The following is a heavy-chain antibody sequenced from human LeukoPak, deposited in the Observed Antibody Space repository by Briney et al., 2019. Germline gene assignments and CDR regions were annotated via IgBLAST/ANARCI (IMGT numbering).Heavy chain of an antibody. D-gene: IGHD3-10*02. V-gene: IGHV3-7*01. J-gene: IGHJ6*04. CDR1: GFTFSSYW. CDR2: IKEDGSDK. CDR3: AELGITMIGGV. Sequence: GGSLRLSCVASGFTFSSYWMNWVRQAPGKGLEWVANIKEDGSDKYYVDSVKGRFTISRDNAKNSLYLQMNTLRAEDTAVYYCAELGITMIGGVWGKGTTVTISS.